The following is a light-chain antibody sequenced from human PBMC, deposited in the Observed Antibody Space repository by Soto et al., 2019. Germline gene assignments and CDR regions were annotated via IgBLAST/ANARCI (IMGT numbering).Light chain of an antibody. J-gene: IGKJ4*01. CDR2: EAS. CDR3: QQHVTSPLT. Sequence: VLTQSPATLALSPGERATLSCRASRSVSRNYLAWYQQKPGQAPRLLIYEASSRSTGIPDRFSGSASGTDFTLTISRLEPEDFAVYYCQQHVTSPLTFCGGTMVDVK. CDR1: RSVSRNY. V-gene: IGKV3-20*01.